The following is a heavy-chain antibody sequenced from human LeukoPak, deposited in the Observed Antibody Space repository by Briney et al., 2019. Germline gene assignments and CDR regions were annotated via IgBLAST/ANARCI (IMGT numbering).Heavy chain of an antibody. V-gene: IGHV3-48*03. CDR1: GFTFKSYE. Sequence: GGSLRLSCAASGFTFKSYEMNWVRQAPGKGLEWVSYISSSGSPIYYADSVEGRFTISRDNAKNSQYLQMSSLRAEDTAMYYCARVYSNYDAAARDVWGQGTTVTVSS. D-gene: IGHD4-11*01. CDR3: ARVYSNYDAAARDV. CDR2: ISSSGSPI. J-gene: IGHJ6*02.